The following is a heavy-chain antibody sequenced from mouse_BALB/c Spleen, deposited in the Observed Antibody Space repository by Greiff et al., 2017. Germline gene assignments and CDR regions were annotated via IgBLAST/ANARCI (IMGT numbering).Heavy chain of an antibody. CDR2: ISSGGSYT. V-gene: IGHV5-9-4*01. J-gene: IGHJ4*01. CDR3: ARGAPFTTLAMDY. Sequence: EVKLVESGGGLVKPGGSLKLSCAASGFTFSSYAMSWVRQSPEKRLEWVAEISSGGSYTYYPDTVTGRFTISRDNAKNTLYLEMSSLRSEDTAMYYCARGAPFTTLAMDYWGQGTSVTVSS. D-gene: IGHD2-12*01. CDR1: GFTFSSYA.